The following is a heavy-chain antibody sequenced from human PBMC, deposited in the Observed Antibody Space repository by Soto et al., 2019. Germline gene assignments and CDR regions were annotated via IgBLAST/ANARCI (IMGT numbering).Heavy chain of an antibody. Sequence: QLQLQESGPGLVKPSETLSLTCTVSGGSISSSSYYWGWIRQPPGKGLGWIGSIYYSGSTYYNPSLKSRVTISVDTSKNQFSLKLSSVTAADTAVYYSATIGKYYDFWSGYYNAFDIWGQGTMVTVSS. D-gene: IGHD3-3*01. CDR2: IYYSGST. CDR1: GGSISSSSYY. CDR3: ATIGKYYDFWSGYYNAFDI. J-gene: IGHJ3*02. V-gene: IGHV4-39*01.